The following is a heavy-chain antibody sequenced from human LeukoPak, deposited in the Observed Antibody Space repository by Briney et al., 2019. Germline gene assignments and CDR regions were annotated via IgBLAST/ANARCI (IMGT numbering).Heavy chain of an antibody. CDR3: ATGNFGARWFDF. CDR2: ISPVFTTT. CDR1: GGSFSRYT. V-gene: IGHV1-69*13. Sequence: GASVKVSCTASGGSFSRYTISWVRQAPGQGLEWMGGISPVFTTTRYGQKLQGRVTITADESTSTAHMELSSLRSDDTAVYYCATGNFGARWFDFWGQGTLVTVSS. J-gene: IGHJ5*01. D-gene: IGHD3-16*01.